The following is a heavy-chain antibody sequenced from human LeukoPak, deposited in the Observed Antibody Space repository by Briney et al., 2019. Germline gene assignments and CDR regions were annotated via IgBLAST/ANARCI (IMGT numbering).Heavy chain of an antibody. CDR3: ARGYGGYDWVFDC. D-gene: IGHD5-12*01. CDR2: IYYSGST. Sequence: PSETLSLTCTVSGGSISSHYWSWIRQPPGKGLEWIGYIYYSGSTYYNPSLKSRVTVSVDRSKNQFSLKLNSVTAADTAVYYCARGYGGYDWVFDCWGQGTLVTVSS. V-gene: IGHV4-59*11. J-gene: IGHJ4*02. CDR1: GGSISSHY.